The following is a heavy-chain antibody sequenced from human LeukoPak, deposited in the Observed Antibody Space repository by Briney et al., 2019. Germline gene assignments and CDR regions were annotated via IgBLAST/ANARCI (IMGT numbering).Heavy chain of an antibody. CDR3: AKSSGGWDRFDP. CDR1: GGSISSGSYY. V-gene: IGHV4-61*02. CDR2: IYTSGST. Sequence: SQTLSLTCTVSGGSISSGSYYWSWIRQPAGKGLEWIGRIYTSGSTNYNPSLKSRVTISVDTSKNQFSLNLSSVTAADTAVYYCAKSSGGWDRFDPWGQGTLVTVSS. D-gene: IGHD6-19*01. J-gene: IGHJ5*02.